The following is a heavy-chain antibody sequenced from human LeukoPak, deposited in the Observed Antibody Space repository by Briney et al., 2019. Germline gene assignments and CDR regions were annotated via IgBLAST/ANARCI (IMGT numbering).Heavy chain of an antibody. CDR2: ADRDGSET. V-gene: IGHV3-7*03. Sequence: GGSLRLSCAASGFTLSNHWMTWVRQVPGRGPEWVANADRDGSETYYLDSVKGRFTISKDNAKNSLYLQMNSLRAEDTALYHCARNNGMDVWGQGTTVIVSS. CDR1: GFTLSNHW. J-gene: IGHJ6*02. CDR3: ARNNGMDV.